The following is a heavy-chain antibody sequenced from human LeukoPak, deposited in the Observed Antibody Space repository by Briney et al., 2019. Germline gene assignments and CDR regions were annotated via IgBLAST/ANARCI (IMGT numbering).Heavy chain of an antibody. D-gene: IGHD1-26*01. CDR2: INAGNGNT. V-gene: IGHV1-3*01. J-gene: IGHJ4*02. CDR3: ARPLRKWELLTAFDY. Sequence: ASVKVSCKASGYTFTSYAMHWVRQAPGQRLEWMGWINAGNGNTKYSQKFQGRVTITRDTSASTAYMELSSLRSEDTAVYYCARPLRKWELLTAFDYWGQGTLVTVSS. CDR1: GYTFTSYA.